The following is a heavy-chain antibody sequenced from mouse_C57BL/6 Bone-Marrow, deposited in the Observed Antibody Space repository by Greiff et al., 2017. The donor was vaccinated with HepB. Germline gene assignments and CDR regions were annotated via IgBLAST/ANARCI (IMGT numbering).Heavy chain of an antibody. D-gene: IGHD2-5*01. CDR2: INPSTGGT. Sequence: VQLQQSGPELVKPGASVKISCKASGYSFTGYYMNWVKQSPEKSLEWIGEINPSTGGTTYNQKFKAKATLTVDKSSSTAYMQLKSLTSEDSAVYYCARWGYSNFWFAYWGQGTLVTVSA. CDR3: ARWGYSNFWFAY. V-gene: IGHV1-42*01. CDR1: GYSFTGYY. J-gene: IGHJ3*01.